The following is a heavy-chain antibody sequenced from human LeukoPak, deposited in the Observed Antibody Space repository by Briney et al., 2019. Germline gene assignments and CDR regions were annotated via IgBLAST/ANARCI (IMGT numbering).Heavy chain of an antibody. J-gene: IGHJ4*02. Sequence: SETLSPTCSVPSYSISSGYYWGWIRQPPGKGLEWIGSINLSGHTYYNPSLKSRVTISVDTSKNQFSLKLSSVSAADTAVYYCARGRVDTAMSISYWGQGTLVTVSS. D-gene: IGHD5-18*01. CDR2: INLSGHT. V-gene: IGHV4-38-2*02. CDR3: ARGRVDTAMSISY. CDR1: SYSISSGYY.